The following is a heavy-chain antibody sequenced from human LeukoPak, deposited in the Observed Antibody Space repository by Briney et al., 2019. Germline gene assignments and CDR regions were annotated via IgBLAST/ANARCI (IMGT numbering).Heavy chain of an antibody. CDR1: GFTFSSYS. J-gene: IGHJ4*02. V-gene: IGHV3-48*04. Sequence: GSLRLSCAASGFTFSSYSMNWVRQAPGKGLEWVSYISSSSSTIYYADSVKGRFTISRDNAKNSLYLQMNSLRAEDTAVYYCTPAFILEYCSSTNCYTSSADYWGQGILVIVSS. CDR3: TPAFILEYCSSTNCYTSSADY. CDR2: ISSSSSTI. D-gene: IGHD2-2*02.